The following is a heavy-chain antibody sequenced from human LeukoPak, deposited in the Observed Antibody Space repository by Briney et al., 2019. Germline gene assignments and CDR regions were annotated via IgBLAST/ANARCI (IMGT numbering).Heavy chain of an antibody. Sequence: GGSLRLSCAASGFTFSSYSMNWVRQAPGKGLEWVSSISSSSYYIYYADSLKGRFTISRDNAKNSLYLQMNSLKAEDTAVYYCARDADSSSWSMYYYYGMDVWGQGTTVTVSS. CDR1: GFTFSSYS. J-gene: IGHJ6*02. D-gene: IGHD6-13*01. CDR2: ISSSSYYI. CDR3: ARDADSSSWSMYYYYGMDV. V-gene: IGHV3-21*01.